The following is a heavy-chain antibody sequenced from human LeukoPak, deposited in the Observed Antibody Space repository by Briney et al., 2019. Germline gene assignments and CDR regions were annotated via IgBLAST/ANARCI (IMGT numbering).Heavy chain of an antibody. CDR2: IKSKTDGGTT. Sequence: GGSLRLSCAASGFTFSNAWMSWVRQAPGKGLEWVGRIKSKTDGGTTDYAAPVKGRFTISRDDSKNTLYLQMNSLKTEDTAVYYCTTDPYYDFWSGLGSWFDPWGQGTLVTVSS. V-gene: IGHV3-15*01. CDR1: GFTFSNAW. D-gene: IGHD3-3*01. CDR3: TTDPYYDFWSGLGSWFDP. J-gene: IGHJ5*02.